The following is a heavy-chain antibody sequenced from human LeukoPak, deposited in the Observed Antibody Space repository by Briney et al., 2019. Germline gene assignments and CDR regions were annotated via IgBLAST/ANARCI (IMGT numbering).Heavy chain of an antibody. CDR3: ARDRGQQLGLGFDY. D-gene: IGHD6-13*01. Sequence: SETLSLTCTVSGGSISSGDYYWSWIRQPPGKGLEWIGYIYYSGSTYYTPSLRGRVTISVDTSKNQFSLNLSSVTAADTAVYYCARDRGQQLGLGFDYWGQGTLVTVSS. V-gene: IGHV4-30-4*01. J-gene: IGHJ4*02. CDR1: GGSISSGDYY. CDR2: IYYSGST.